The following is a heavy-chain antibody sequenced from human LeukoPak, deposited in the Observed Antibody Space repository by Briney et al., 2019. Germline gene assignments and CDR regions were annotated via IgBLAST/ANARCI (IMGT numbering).Heavy chain of an antibody. CDR3: ARDLAPFDSSSTNPYYYYYMDV. CDR1: GDSVSSNSAA. Sequence: SQTLSLTCAISGDSVSSNSAAWNWIRQSPSRGLEWLGRTYYRSKWYNDYAVSVKSRITINPDTSKNQFSLQLNSVTPEDTAVYYCARDLAPFDSSSTNPYYYYYMDVWGKETTVTVSS. CDR2: TYYRSKWYN. J-gene: IGHJ6*03. D-gene: IGHD6-6*01. V-gene: IGHV6-1*01.